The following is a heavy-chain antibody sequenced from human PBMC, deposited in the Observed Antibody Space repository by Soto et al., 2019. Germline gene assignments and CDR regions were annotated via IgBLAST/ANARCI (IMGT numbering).Heavy chain of an antibody. V-gene: IGHV4-30-2*01. CDR1: GGSISSGGYS. CDR2: IYHSGST. J-gene: IGHJ5*02. CDR3: ARIPSP. D-gene: IGHD2-21*01. Sequence: QLQLQESGSGLVKPSQTLSLTCAVSGGSISSGGYSWSWIRQPPGKGLEWIGYIYHSGSTNYNSSLKIRATISVNRAKNQFSLKLSSVTAADTAVYYCARIPSPWGQGTLVTVSS.